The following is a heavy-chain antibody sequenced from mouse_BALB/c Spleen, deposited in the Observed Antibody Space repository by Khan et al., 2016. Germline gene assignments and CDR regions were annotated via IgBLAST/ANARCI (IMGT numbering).Heavy chain of an antibody. Sequence: EVQLQESGPSLVKPSQTLSLTCSVTGDSITSGYWNWIRKFPGNKLEYMGYISYSYRTYYNPSLKSRISITRDTSKNQYYLQLNSVTTEDTATYYCARFGGNYRSWFAYWGQGTLVTVSA. J-gene: IGHJ3*01. CDR1: GDSITSGY. CDR3: ARFGGNYRSWFAY. D-gene: IGHD2-1*01. CDR2: ISYSYRT. V-gene: IGHV3-8*02.